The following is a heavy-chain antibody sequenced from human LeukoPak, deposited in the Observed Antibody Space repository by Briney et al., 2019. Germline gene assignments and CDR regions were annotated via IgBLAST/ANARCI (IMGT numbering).Heavy chain of an antibody. Sequence: PGRSLRLSCAASGFTFSSYAMHWVRQAPGKGLEWVAVISYDGSNKYYADSVKGRFTISRDNSKNTLYLQMNSLRAEDTAVYYCARDSEASSSWYYYYYGMDVWGQGTRSPSP. V-gene: IGHV3-30-3*01. D-gene: IGHD6-13*01. CDR2: ISYDGSNK. J-gene: IGHJ6*02. CDR3: ARDSEASSSWYYYYYGMDV. CDR1: GFTFSSYA.